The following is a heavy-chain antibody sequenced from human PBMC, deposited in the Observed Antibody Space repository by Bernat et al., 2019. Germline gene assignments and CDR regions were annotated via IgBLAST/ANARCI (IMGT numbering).Heavy chain of an antibody. CDR2: LYWDDDK. D-gene: IGHD4-17*01. J-gene: IGHJ5*01. CDR3: GHRTATAFFDS. Sequence: QITLKESGPTLVKPTQTLTLTCTISGFSLTTHGMGVGWIRQPPGKALEWLALLYWDDDKRYSPSLKSRLTSTKDTSKNQEVLTMTIMDRVHTATYYCGHRTATAFFDSWGQGTLVTVSS. CDR1: GFSLTTHGMG. V-gene: IGHV2-5*02.